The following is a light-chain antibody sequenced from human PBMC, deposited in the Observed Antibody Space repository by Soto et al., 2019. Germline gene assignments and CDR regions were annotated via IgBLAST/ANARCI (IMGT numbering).Light chain of an antibody. CDR3: QVWDSGSDHPGGV. Sequence: SYELTQPPSVSVSPGQTASITCSGDNLGDRYAFWYHQKAGQSPVLVITQDRKRPPGIPERFSGSNSGNTATLTISGTQAMDEADYYCQVWDSGSDHPGGVFGGGTKLTVL. CDR1: NLGDRY. J-gene: IGLJ3*02. V-gene: IGLV3-1*01. CDR2: QDR.